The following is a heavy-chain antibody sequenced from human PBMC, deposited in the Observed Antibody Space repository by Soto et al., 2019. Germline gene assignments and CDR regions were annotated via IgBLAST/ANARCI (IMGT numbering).Heavy chain of an antibody. D-gene: IGHD3-22*01. CDR1: GYTFTSYA. V-gene: IGHV7-4-1*01. CDR3: ARVSDSSGYPFDY. CDR2: INTNTGNP. Sequence: ASVKVSCKASGYTFTSYAMNWVRQAPGQGLEWMGWINTNTGNPTYAQGFTGRFVFSLDTSVSTAYLQICSLKAEGTAVYYCARVSDSSGYPFDYWGQGTLVTVSS. J-gene: IGHJ4*02.